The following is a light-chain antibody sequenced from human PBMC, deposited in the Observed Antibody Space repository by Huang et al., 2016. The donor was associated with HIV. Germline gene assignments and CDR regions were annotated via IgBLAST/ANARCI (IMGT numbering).Light chain of an antibody. V-gene: IGKV1-39*01. CDR1: QNINSV. CDR3: QQSYNTSWT. CDR2: AAS. J-gene: IGKJ1*01. Sequence: DIQLTQSPSSLSASVGDRVTITCRASQNINSVLNWYMQTRGKAPNLLIYAASSLLNGVPSRFSGSGSGTDFTLTISGLQPVDLGTYYCQQSYNTSWTVGQGTTVEIK.